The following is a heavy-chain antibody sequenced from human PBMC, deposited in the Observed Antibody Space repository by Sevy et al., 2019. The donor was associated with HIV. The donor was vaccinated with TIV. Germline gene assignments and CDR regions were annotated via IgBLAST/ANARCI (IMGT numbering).Heavy chain of an antibody. CDR2: ISYDGSNK. V-gene: IGHV3-30-3*01. Sequence: GGSQRLSCAASGFTFSSYAMHWVRQAPGKGLEWVAVISYDGSNKYYADSVKGRFTISRDNSKNTLYLQMNSLRVEDTAVYYCARDQHDYGGNLRTGWFDPWGQGTLVTVSS. CDR3: ARDQHDYGGNLRTGWFDP. J-gene: IGHJ5*02. CDR1: GFTFSSYA. D-gene: IGHD4-17*01.